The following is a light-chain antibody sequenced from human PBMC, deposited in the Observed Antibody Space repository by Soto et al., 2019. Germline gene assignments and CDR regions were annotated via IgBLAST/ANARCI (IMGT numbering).Light chain of an antibody. V-gene: IGLV2-11*01. CDR1: SSDVGGYNY. Sequence: QSALTQPRSVSGSPGQSVTIYCTGTSSDVGGYNYVSWYQQHPGNAPKLMIYDVTKRPSGVPDRFSGSKSGNRASLTISGLQAEDEADYYCCSYAGSYTFDVFGTGTKLTVL. J-gene: IGLJ1*01. CDR2: DVT. CDR3: CSYAGSYTFDV.